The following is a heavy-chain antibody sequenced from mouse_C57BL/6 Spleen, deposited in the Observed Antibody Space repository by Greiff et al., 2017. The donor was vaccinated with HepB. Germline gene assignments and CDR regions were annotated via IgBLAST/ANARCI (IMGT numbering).Heavy chain of an antibody. J-gene: IGHJ4*01. CDR3: ARGRGTGYDTDY. CDR2: INPYNGGT. D-gene: IGHD2-14*01. CDR1: GYTFTDYY. Sequence: EVQLQQSGPELVKPGASVKMSCKASGYTFTDYYMNWVKQSHGKSLEWIGVINPYNGGTSYNEKFKGKATLTVDKSSSTAYMELNSLTSEDSAVYVCARGRGTGYDTDYWGQGTPVTVSS. V-gene: IGHV1-19*01.